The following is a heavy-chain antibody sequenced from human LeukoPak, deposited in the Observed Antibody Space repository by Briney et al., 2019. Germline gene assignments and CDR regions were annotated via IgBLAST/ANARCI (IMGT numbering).Heavy chain of an antibody. CDR2: IKQDGSEK. Sequence: GGSMRLSCAGSAFTFSSYWMSWVRQTPGKGLEWVANIKQDGSEKYYVGSVKVRFTIFRDDAKNSLYLQMNSLRAEDTAVYYCSRDSGRREDYWGQGTLVTVSS. J-gene: IGHJ4*02. V-gene: IGHV3-7*01. D-gene: IGHD6-6*01. CDR1: AFTFSSYW. CDR3: SRDSGRREDY.